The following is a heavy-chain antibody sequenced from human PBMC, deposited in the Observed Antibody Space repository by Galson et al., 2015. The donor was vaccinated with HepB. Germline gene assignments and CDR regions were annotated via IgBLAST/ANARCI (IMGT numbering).Heavy chain of an antibody. V-gene: IGHV3-30-3*01. J-gene: IGHJ4*02. Sequence: SLRLSCAASGFTFSSYAMHWVRQAPGKGLEWVAVISYDGSNKYYADSVKGRFTISRDNSKNTLYLQMNGLRAEDTAVYYCARPRKRYSSGWYADYWGQGTLVTVSS. CDR1: GFTFSSYA. CDR2: ISYDGSNK. D-gene: IGHD6-19*01. CDR3: ARPRKRYSSGWYADY.